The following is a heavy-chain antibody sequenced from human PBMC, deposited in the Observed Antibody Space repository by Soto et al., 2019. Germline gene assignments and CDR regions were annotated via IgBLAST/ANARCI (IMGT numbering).Heavy chain of an antibody. CDR3: ATSQKGYNWNYFDH. CDR2: VFYTGFT. Sequence: QLQLQESGPGLVKPSETLSLTCAVSGGSISGSYYYWAWLRQSPGKGPEWIGSVFYTGFTSYNPSLEGRVCVSVDTSKSQFSLKLSAVPAEDTAVYYCATSQKGYNWNYFDHWGQGALVTVSS. V-gene: IGHV4-39*01. CDR1: GGSISGSYYY. J-gene: IGHJ4*02. D-gene: IGHD1-20*01.